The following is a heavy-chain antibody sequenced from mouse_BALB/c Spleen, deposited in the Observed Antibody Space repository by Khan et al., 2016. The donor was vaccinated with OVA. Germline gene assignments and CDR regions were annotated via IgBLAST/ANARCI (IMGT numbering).Heavy chain of an antibody. Sequence: QVQLQQSGAELVRPGVSVKISCKGSGYTFTAYAMYWVKQSHAKSLEWIGVISTYYGDANYNKKFKGKATMTVDKSSSTAYLELARLTSEDSAINDYARAHSGFAYWGQGTLVTVS. V-gene: IGHV1S137*01. D-gene: IGHD1-3*01. CDR2: ISTYYGDA. CDR1: GYTFTAYA. CDR3: ARAHSGFAY. J-gene: IGHJ3*01.